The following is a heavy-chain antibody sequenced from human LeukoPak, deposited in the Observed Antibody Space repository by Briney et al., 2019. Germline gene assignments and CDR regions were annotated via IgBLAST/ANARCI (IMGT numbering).Heavy chain of an antibody. Sequence: SETLSLTCTVSGGSISSSGHYWSWIRQHPGKGLEWIGYIYYSGSAYYNPSLKSRVAISVDTSKNQFSLELNPVTAADTALYYCARETTTAGMGNFDYWGQGTLVTVSS. D-gene: IGHD6-13*01. CDR3: ARETTTAGMGNFDY. CDR2: IYYSGSA. J-gene: IGHJ4*02. V-gene: IGHV4-31*03. CDR1: GGSISSSGHY.